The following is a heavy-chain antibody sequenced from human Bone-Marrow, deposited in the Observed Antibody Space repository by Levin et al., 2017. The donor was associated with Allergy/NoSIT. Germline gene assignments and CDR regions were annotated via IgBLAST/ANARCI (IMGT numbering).Heavy chain of an antibody. CDR1: GGTFITYA. CDR2: IIPSFGTP. V-gene: IGHV1-69*13. D-gene: IGHD6-6*01. Sequence: SVKVSCKASGGTFITYAINWVRQAPGQGPQWMGGIIPSFGTPHYAQNFQGRVTITADVSTDTTYMELSSLRSEDTATYYCARKFSTSWYDAFDLWGQGTMVTVSS. J-gene: IGHJ3*01. CDR3: ARKFSTSWYDAFDL.